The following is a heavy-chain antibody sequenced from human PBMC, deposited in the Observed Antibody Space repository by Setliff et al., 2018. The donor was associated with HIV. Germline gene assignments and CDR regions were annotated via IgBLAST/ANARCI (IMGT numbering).Heavy chain of an antibody. CDR1: GGSISRSTYY. J-gene: IGHJ4*02. V-gene: IGHV4-39*07. Sequence: SETLSLTCAIFGGSISRSTYYWGWIRQPPGKGLEWIGALSSNGNSYYNPSYKSRVTISIDSSKNLFSLRLNSLTAADTAVYYCAAQDLAEVRWYYMDYWGQGAPVTVPQ. CDR2: LSSNGNS. D-gene: IGHD2-15*01. CDR3: AAQDLAEVRWYYMDY.